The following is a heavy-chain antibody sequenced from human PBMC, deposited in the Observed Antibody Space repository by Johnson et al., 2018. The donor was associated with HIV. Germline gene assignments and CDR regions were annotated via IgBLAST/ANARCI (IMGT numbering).Heavy chain of an antibody. CDR3: ARGSEWELLPNDAFDI. V-gene: IGHV3-7*01. CDR2: INQAGSEK. CDR1: GFTFSSYA. J-gene: IGHJ3*02. D-gene: IGHD1-26*01. Sequence: VQLVESGGGVVQPGRSLRLSCAASGFTFSSYAMHWVRQAPGKGLEWVANINQAGSEKYYVDSVKDRFTISRDNAKNSLYLQMNSLRAEDTAVYYCARGSEWELLPNDAFDIWGQGTMVTVSS.